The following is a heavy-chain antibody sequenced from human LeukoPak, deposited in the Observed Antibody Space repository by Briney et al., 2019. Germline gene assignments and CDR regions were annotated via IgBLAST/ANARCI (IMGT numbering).Heavy chain of an antibody. J-gene: IGHJ6*03. CDR1: GDTFTGYY. D-gene: IGHD1-1*01. CDR3: ARVGTDKASYYYYTDV. Sequence: ASEKVSCKASGDTFTGYYMHWVRQAPGQGLEWMGRINPNSGGTNYAQKFQGRVTMTRDTSISTAYMELSRLRSDDTAVYYCARVGTDKASYYYYTDVCGKGTTVTVSS. V-gene: IGHV1-2*06. CDR2: INPNSGGT.